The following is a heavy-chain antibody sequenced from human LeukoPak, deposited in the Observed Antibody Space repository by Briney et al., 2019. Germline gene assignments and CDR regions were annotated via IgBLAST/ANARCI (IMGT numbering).Heavy chain of an antibody. CDR1: GFTFSSYA. Sequence: PGGSLRLSCAASGFTFSSYAMSWVRQAPGKGLEWVSAISGSGGSTYYADSVKGRFTISRDNSKNTLYLQMNSLRAEDTALYYCAGDSTGYYVQIDYWGQGTLVTVSS. V-gene: IGHV3-23*01. D-gene: IGHD3-22*01. J-gene: IGHJ4*02. CDR3: AGDSTGYYVQIDY. CDR2: ISGSGGST.